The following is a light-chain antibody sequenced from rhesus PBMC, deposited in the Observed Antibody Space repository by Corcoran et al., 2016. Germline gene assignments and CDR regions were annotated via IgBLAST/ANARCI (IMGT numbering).Light chain of an antibody. J-gene: IGKJ1*01. CDR3: QQYSSRPWT. V-gene: IGKV1-22*01. CDR2: KAS. Sequence: DIQMTQSPSSLSASVGDTVTITCRASQGISSWLAWYHQKPGKAPKLLIYKASSLQSGVPSRLSGIGAWTDFTLTISIMQSEEFATYYCQQYSSRPWTFGQGTKVEIK. CDR1: QGISSW.